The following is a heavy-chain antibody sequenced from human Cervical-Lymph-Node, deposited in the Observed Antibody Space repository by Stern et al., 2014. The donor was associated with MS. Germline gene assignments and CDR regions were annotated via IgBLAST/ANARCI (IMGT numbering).Heavy chain of an antibody. D-gene: IGHD3-16*01. V-gene: IGHV4-30-4*01. CDR3: ARAGRGPASVDY. CDR2: IYCSGST. J-gene: IGHJ4*02. Sequence: QVQLQESGPGLVKPSQTLSLTCTFSGCSISIGDYYWSWIRQPPVNGLEWIGYIYCSGSTYYSRSLKSRVTVSVDTSKSQFSLKLISGIAADTPVYYWARAGRGPASVDYWGQGTLVTVSS. CDR1: GCSISIGDYY.